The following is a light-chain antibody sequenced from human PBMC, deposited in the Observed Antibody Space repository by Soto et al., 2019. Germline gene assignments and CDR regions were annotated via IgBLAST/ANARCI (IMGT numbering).Light chain of an antibody. CDR1: QSISRR. CDR2: DIS. J-gene: IGKJ4*01. V-gene: IGKV1-39*01. CDR3: QQSNSTPLT. Sequence: DIQMTQSPSSLSASVGDRVTITCRASQSISRRLNWFQQKPGKAPKLLIYDISSLQSGVPSRFSGSGSGTAFTLTISSLQPEDFATYYCQQSNSTPLTFGGGTRVEIK.